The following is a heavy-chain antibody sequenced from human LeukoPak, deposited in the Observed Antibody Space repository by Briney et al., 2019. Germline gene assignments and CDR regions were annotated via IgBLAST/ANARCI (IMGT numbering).Heavy chain of an antibody. V-gene: IGHV2-70*04. CDR1: GFSLSTSGMR. CDR2: IDWDDDK. J-gene: IGHJ4*02. D-gene: IGHD3-3*01. CDR3: ARIRGRFLEVDY. Sequence: SGPTLVNPTQTPTLTCTFSGFSLSTSGMRVSWIRQPPGKALEWLARIDWDDDKYCSTSLKTRLTISKATSKNQVVLTMTNMDPVDTATYYCARIRGRFLEVDYWGQGTLVTVSS.